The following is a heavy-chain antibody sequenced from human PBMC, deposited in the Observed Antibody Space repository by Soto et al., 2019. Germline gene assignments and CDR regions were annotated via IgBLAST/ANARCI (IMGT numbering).Heavy chain of an antibody. J-gene: IGHJ4*02. CDR1: GYSFTSYW. CDR3: ARHEGYYGSPAAGLFDY. Sequence: EVQLVQSGAEVKKPGESIKIYCKGSGYSFTSYWIGWVRQMPGKGLEWMGIIYPGDSDTRYSPSFQGQVTISADKSISTAYLQWSSLKASDTAMYYCARHEGYYGSPAAGLFDYWGQGTLVTVSS. D-gene: IGHD3-10*01. V-gene: IGHV5-51*01. CDR2: IYPGDSDT.